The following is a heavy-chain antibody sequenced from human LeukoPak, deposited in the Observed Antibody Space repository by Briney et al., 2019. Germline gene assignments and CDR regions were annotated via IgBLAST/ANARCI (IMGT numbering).Heavy chain of an antibody. D-gene: IGHD3-10*01. J-gene: IGHJ4*02. CDR1: GGSISSGGYS. CDR3: ARQKGYGSGLGYFDY. Sequence: SETLSLTCAVSGGSISSGGYSWSWIRQPPGKGLEWIGYIYHSGSTYYNPSLKSRVAISVDTSKNQFSLKLSSVTAADTAVYYCARQKGYGSGLGYFDYWGQGTLVTVSS. V-gene: IGHV4-30-2*01. CDR2: IYHSGST.